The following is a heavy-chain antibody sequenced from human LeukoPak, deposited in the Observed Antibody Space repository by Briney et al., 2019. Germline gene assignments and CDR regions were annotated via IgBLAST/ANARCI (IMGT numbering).Heavy chain of an antibody. Sequence: PSETLSLTCAVYGGSFSGYYWSWIRQPPGKGLEWIGEINHSGSTNYNPSLKSRVTISVDTSKNQFSLKLSSETAADTAVYYCARAGMVRGVNYWGQGTLVTVSS. D-gene: IGHD3-10*01. J-gene: IGHJ4*02. CDR2: INHSGST. V-gene: IGHV4-34*01. CDR1: GGSFSGYY. CDR3: ARAGMVRGVNY.